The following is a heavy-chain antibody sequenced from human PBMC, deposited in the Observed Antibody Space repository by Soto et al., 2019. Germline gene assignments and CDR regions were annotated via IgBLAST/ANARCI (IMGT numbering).Heavy chain of an antibody. J-gene: IGHJ4*02. CDR1: GGTFSSYS. D-gene: IGHD1-26*01. CDR3: ATDHSGGYYKAY. V-gene: IGHV1-69*02. CDR2: IIPILDIA. Sequence: QVQLVQSGAEVKKPGSSVKVSCKASGGTFSSYSITWVRQAPGQGLEWMGRIIPILDIANYAPKFQGRVTIPVDKSTSTAYMELSSLRSEDTAVYYFATDHSGGYYKAYWGQGTLVTVSS.